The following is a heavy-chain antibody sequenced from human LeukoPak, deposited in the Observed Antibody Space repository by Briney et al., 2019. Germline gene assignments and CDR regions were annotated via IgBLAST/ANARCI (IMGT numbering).Heavy chain of an antibody. D-gene: IGHD3-22*01. V-gene: IGHV4-59*08. CDR1: GRSISSYQ. CDR3: ARHGAMIVVNDAFDI. J-gene: IGHJ3*02. CDR2: IYYSGRT. Sequence: PSETLSLTCTVSGRSISSYQWSWIRHPPGKGREWIGYIYYSGRTTHTPSLKSRVTISVDTSKNQFSLKLSSVTAADTAVYSCARHGAMIVVNDAFDIWGQGTMVTVSS.